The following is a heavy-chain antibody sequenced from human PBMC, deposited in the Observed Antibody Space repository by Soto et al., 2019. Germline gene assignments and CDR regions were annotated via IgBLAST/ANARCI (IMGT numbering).Heavy chain of an antibody. CDR3: VRDGYSSGWTGYYYYGMDV. CDR2: TYYRSKWYN. D-gene: IGHD6-19*01. CDR1: GDSVSSNSAA. J-gene: IGHJ6*02. Sequence: SQTLSLTCAISGDSVSSNSAAWNWIRQSPSRGLEWLGRTYYRSKWYNDYAVSVKSRITINPDTSKNQFSLQLNSVTPEDTAVYYCVRDGYSSGWTGYYYYGMDVWGQGTTVTVSS. V-gene: IGHV6-1*01.